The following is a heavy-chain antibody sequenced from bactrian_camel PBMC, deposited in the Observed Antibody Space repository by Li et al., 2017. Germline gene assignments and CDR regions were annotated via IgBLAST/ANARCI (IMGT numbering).Heavy chain of an antibody. CDR1: GWDTYSRSC. CDR3: AAKENADGIWWYTSSSYKL. J-gene: IGHJ4*01. V-gene: IGHV3S1*01. D-gene: IGHD7*01. Sequence: HVQLVESGGGSVQAGGSLRLSCAASGWDTYSRSCMAWFRQAPGKEREALAGIYTEDARRYYSDAPDSVKGRSTIYQDVSRATVYLQMENLNPEDTAKYYCAAKENADGIWWYTSSSYKLWGQGTQVTVS. CDR2: IYTEDARR.